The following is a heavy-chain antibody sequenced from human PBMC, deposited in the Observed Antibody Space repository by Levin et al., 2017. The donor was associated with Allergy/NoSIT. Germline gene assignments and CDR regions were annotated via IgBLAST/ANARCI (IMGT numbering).Heavy chain of an antibody. Sequence: GESLKISCAASGFTFSDYYMSWIRQAPGKGLEWVSYISSSGSTIYYADSVKGRFTISRDNAKNSLYLQMNSLRAEDTAVYYCARIPLSGSITPDYWGQGTLVTVSS. J-gene: IGHJ4*02. D-gene: IGHD1-26*01. CDR1: GFTFSDYY. CDR2: ISSSGSTI. CDR3: ARIPLSGSITPDY. V-gene: IGHV3-11*01.